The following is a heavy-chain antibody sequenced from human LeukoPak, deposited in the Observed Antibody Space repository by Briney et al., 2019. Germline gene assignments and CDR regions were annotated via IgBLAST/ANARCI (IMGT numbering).Heavy chain of an antibody. CDR1: NGSFSGYY. Sequence: PSETLSLTCAVHNGSFSGYYWTWIRQAPGKGLEWIGEINNSGVTYYNPSLKSRVTISRDTYKIQFSLQLKSVSAADTAVYYCARGGTTHYYGSGTSPWGQGTLVIVSS. J-gene: IGHJ5*02. D-gene: IGHD3-10*01. CDR3: ARGGTTHYYGSGTSP. V-gene: IGHV4-34*01. CDR2: INNSGVT.